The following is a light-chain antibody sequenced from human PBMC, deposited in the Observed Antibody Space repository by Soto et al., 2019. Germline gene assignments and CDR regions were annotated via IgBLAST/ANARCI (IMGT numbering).Light chain of an antibody. CDR3: QHYNSYSEA. J-gene: IGKJ1*01. CDR2: KAS. CDR1: QTISSW. V-gene: IGKV1-5*03. Sequence: DIQMTQSPSTLSGSVGCRVTITCRSSQTISSWLAWYQQKPGKAPKLLIYKASTLKSGVPSRFSGSGSGTEFTLTIGSLQHDDFATYYCQHYNSYSEAFGQGTKVDIK.